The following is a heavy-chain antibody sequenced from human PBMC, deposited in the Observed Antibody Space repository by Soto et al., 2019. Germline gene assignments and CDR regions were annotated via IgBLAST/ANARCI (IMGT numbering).Heavy chain of an antibody. CDR1: GFTFSSYA. J-gene: IGHJ2*01. D-gene: IGHD2-2*01. CDR3: AVMPRGGNWDFEL. CDR2: ISGSGGST. V-gene: IGHV3-23*01. Sequence: EVQLLESGGGLVQPGGSLRLSCAASGFTFSSYAMSWVRQAPGKGLEWVSAISGSGGSTYYADSVKGRFTISRDNSKNTLYLQMNSLRAEDTAVDYCAVMPRGGNWDFELWGRGTLVTVSS.